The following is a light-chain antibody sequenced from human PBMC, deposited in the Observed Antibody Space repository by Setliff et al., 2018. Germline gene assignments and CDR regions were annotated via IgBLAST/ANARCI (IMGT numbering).Light chain of an antibody. V-gene: IGLV2-14*01. Sequence: SALTQPASVSGSPGQSIAISCTGTSSDVGAYDYVSWYQQHPDRAPKLMIYDVSKRPSGVSNRFSGSKSGNTASLTISGLQPEDEADYYCSSFTSSTTYVFGTGTKVTVL. J-gene: IGLJ1*01. CDR3: SSFTSSTTYV. CDR2: DVS. CDR1: SSDVGAYDY.